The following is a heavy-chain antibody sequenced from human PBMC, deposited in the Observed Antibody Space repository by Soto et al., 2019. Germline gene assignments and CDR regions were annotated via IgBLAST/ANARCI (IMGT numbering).Heavy chain of an antibody. CDR3: TTDSYITIVIIRFDY. CDR1: GFTFTASA. CDR2: IRSNTKSFTT. D-gene: IGHD3-16*02. J-gene: IGHJ4*01. V-gene: IGHV3-73*01. Sequence: GGSLRLSCAASGFTFTASAVHWVRQASGKGLEWVGRIRSNTKSFTTEYAASVKGRFTISRDDSKSTAYLQMNSLKTEDTAVYYCTTDSYITIVIIRFDYRGHGTLVTVSS.